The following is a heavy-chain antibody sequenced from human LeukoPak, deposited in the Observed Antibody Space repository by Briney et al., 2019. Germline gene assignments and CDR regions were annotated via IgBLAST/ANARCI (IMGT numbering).Heavy chain of an antibody. CDR2: ISGSGGST. Sequence: GGSLRLSCAASGFTLSSYAMSWVRQAPGKGLEWVSAISGSGGSTYYADSVKGRFTISRDNSKNTLHLQMNNLRAEDTAVYYCAKERIWNVVVVVAAQNFDYWGQGTLVTVSS. V-gene: IGHV3-23*01. J-gene: IGHJ4*02. CDR3: AKERIWNVVVVVAAQNFDY. CDR1: GFTLSSYA. D-gene: IGHD2-15*01.